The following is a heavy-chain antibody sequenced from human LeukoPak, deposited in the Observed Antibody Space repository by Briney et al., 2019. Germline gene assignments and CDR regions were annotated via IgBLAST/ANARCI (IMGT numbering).Heavy chain of an antibody. CDR3: ARDRSEWELLHFDY. D-gene: IGHD1-26*01. CDR2: ISAYNGNT. V-gene: IGHV1-18*01. CDR1: GYTFTSYG. J-gene: IGHJ4*02. Sequence: ASVKVSCKAPGYTFTSYGISWVRQAPGQGLEWMGWISAYNGNTNYAQKLQGRVTMTTDTSTSTAYMELRSLRSDDTAVYYCARDRSEWELLHFDYWGQGTLVTVSS.